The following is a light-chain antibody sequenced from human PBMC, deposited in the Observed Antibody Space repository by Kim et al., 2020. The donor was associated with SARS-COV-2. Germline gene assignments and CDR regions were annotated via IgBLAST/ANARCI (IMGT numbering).Light chain of an antibody. CDR1: SGHSSYA. J-gene: IGLJ3*02. Sequence: VKLTCTLSSGHSSYAIAWHQQQPEQGPRYLMKLNSDGSHSKGDGIPDRFSGSSSGAERYLTISSLQSEDEADYYCQTWGTGIHWVFGGGTKLTVL. CDR2: LNSDGSH. CDR3: QTWGTGIHWV. V-gene: IGLV4-69*01.